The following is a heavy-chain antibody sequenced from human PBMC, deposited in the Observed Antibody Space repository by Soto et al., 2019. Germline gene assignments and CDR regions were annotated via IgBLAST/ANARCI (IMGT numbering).Heavy chain of an antibody. CDR1: GFTVSSNY. CDR2: IYSGGST. Sequence: EVQLVESGGGLIQPGGSLRLSCAASGFTVSSNYMSWVRQAPGKGLEWVSVIYSGGSTYYADSVKGRFTISRDNSKNTLNLQMNSLRAEDTAVYYCARSSSPLYYYYYGMDVWGQGTTVTVSS. CDR3: ARSSSPLYYYYYGMDV. J-gene: IGHJ6*02. V-gene: IGHV3-53*01. D-gene: IGHD6-6*01.